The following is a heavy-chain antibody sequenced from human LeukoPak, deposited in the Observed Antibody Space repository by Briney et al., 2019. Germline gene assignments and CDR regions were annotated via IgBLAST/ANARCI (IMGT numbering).Heavy chain of an antibody. J-gene: IGHJ4*02. CDR1: GSTFDDYT. V-gene: IGHV3-43*01. CDR3: AKEATDSATIDY. Sequence: GVSLRLSCTASGSTFDDYTMHCLRHAPGKGREWVSLMSWDGGSTYYADSVKGRFTISRANSRNYIYLQMHSLRAEATALSYCAKEATDSATIDYWGQGPLVPVSS. CDR2: MSWDGGST. D-gene: IGHD1-1*01.